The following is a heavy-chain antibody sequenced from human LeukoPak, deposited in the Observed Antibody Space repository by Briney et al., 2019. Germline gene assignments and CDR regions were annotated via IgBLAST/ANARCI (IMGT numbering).Heavy chain of an antibody. Sequence: GVSLRLSCAASGFAFSSYSMNWVRQAPGKGLECVSSISSSSSYIYYADSVKGRFTISRDNAKNSLYLQMNSLRAEDTAVYYCARDTGDTAMVLYYYYYYMDVWGKGTTVTVSS. CDR2: ISSSSSYI. V-gene: IGHV3-21*01. D-gene: IGHD5-18*01. CDR3: ARDTGDTAMVLYYYYYYMDV. CDR1: GFAFSSYS. J-gene: IGHJ6*03.